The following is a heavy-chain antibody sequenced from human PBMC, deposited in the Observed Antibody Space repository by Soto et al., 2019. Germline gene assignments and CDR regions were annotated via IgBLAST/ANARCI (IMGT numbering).Heavy chain of an antibody. CDR2: IWYDGSNK. J-gene: IGHJ3*02. Sequence: QVPLVESGGGVVQPGRSLRLSCAASGFTFSSYGMHWVRQAPGKGLEWVAVIWYDGSNKYYADSVKGRFTISRDNSKHTLYLQMNSLRAEDTAVYYCATPPKYGRDFDIWGQGTMVTVSS. CDR3: ATPPKYGRDFDI. D-gene: IGHD2-8*01. V-gene: IGHV3-33*01. CDR1: GFTFSSYG.